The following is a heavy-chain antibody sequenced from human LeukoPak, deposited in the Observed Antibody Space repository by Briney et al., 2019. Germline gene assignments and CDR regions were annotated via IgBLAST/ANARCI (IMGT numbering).Heavy chain of an antibody. J-gene: IGHJ3*02. V-gene: IGHV5-51*01. Sequence: TGESLKISCKGSGYSFTSYWIGWVRQMPGKGLEWMGIIYPGDSDTRYSPSFQGQVTTSADKSISTAYLQWSSLKASDTAMYYCARQPYSSSWYMGDAFDIWGQGTMVTVSS. D-gene: IGHD6-13*01. CDR1: GYSFTSYW. CDR3: ARQPYSSSWYMGDAFDI. CDR2: IYPGDSDT.